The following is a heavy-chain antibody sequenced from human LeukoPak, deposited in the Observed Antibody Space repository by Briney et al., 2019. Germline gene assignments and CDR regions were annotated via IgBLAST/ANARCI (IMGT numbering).Heavy chain of an antibody. CDR1: GFTFSRYA. CDR3: AKSRVVIPDAFDI. V-gene: IGHV3-33*05. J-gene: IGHJ3*02. D-gene: IGHD3-22*01. Sequence: PGGSLRLSCVTSGFTFSRYAMHWVRQAPGKGLQWVTVTSYDGSDTYYADSVKGRFTLSRDSSKNTLYLQMNSLRAEDTAVYYCAKSRVVIPDAFDIWGQGTMVTVSS. CDR2: TSYDGSDT.